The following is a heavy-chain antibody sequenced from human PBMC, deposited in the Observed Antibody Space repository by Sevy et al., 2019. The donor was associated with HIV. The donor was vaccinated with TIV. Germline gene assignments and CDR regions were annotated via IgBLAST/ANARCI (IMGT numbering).Heavy chain of an antibody. V-gene: IGHV4-31*03. Sequence: SETLSLTCTVSGGSISSGGYYWSSIRQHPEKGLEWIGYIYYSGSTYYNPSLKSRVTISVDTSKNQFSLKLSSVTAADTAVYDCARGGKYYDFWSGSYDYYYYGMDVWGQGTTVTVSS. CDR1: GGSISSGGYY. J-gene: IGHJ6*02. CDR2: IYYSGST. CDR3: ARGGKYYDFWSGSYDYYYYGMDV. D-gene: IGHD3-3*01.